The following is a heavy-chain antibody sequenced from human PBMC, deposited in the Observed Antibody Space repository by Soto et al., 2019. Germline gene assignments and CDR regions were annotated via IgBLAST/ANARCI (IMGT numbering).Heavy chain of an antibody. J-gene: IGHJ4*02. CDR3: ARESSGYSVDY. V-gene: IGHV1-2*02. CDR1: GYTFTGYY. Sequence: GASVKVSCKASGYTFTGYYTHWVRQAPGQGLEWMGWINPNSGGTNYAQKFQGRVTMTRNTSISTAYMELSRLRSDDTAVYYCARESSGYSVDYWGQGTLVTVSS. CDR2: INPNSGGT. D-gene: IGHD3-22*01.